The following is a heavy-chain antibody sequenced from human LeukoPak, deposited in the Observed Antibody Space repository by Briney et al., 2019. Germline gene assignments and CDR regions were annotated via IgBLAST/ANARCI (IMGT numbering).Heavy chain of an antibody. CDR2: IYYTGST. V-gene: IGHV4-59*01. CDR3: ARSYGSGNYFDY. Sequence: PSETLSLTCTVSGGSISTYYWSWIRQPPGKGLEWIGYIYYTGSTVHNPSLKSRVTLSVDTSKNQFSLRLNSVTAADTAVYYCARSYGSGNYFDYWGQGTLVTVSS. J-gene: IGHJ4*02. D-gene: IGHD3-10*01. CDR1: GGSISTYY.